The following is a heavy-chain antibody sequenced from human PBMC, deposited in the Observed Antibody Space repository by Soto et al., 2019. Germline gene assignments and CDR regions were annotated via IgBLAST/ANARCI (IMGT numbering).Heavy chain of an antibody. V-gene: IGHV1-2*04. J-gene: IGHJ4*02. CDR1: GYTFTGYY. CDR2: INPNSGGT. D-gene: IGHD5-12*01. CDR3: ASARGYSGYYAIDY. Sequence: ASVKVSCKASGYTFTGYYMHWVRQAPGQGLEWMGWINPNSGGTNYAQKFQGWVTMTRDTSISTAYMELSRLRSDDTAVYYCASARGYSGYYAIDYWGQGTLVTVSS.